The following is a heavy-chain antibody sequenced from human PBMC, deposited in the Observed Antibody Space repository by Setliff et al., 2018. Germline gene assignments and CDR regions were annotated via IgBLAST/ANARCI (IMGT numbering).Heavy chain of an antibody. CDR1: RGTFSSYG. J-gene: IGHJ3*02. CDR3: ARVDGYNSAFDI. V-gene: IGHV1-18*01. D-gene: IGHD5-12*01. CDR2: ISTYNGNT. Sequence: ASVKVSCKASRGTFSSYGITWVRQAPGQGLEWMGWISTYNGNTNYAQKLQGRVTMTTDTSTSTAYMELRSLRSDDTAVYYCARVDGYNSAFDIWGQGTMVTVSS.